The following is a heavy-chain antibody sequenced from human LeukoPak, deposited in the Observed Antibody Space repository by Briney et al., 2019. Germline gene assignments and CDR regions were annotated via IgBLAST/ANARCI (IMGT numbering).Heavy chain of an antibody. CDR1: GFTFGTYW. J-gene: IGHJ6*03. CDR2: INSDGGTT. V-gene: IGHV3-74*01. Sequence: GGSLRLSCGASGFTFGTYWMHWVRHAPGKGLVWVSGINSDGGTTTYADSVKGRFTISRDNSKNTLYLQMNSLRAEDTAVYNCAKGDFYGSGRDYYYYMDVWGKGTTVTISS. CDR3: AKGDFYGSGRDYYYYMDV. D-gene: IGHD3-10*01.